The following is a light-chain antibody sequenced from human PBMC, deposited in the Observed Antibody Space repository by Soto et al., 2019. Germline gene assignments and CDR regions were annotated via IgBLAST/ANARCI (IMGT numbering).Light chain of an antibody. CDR1: GSDVGGYNY. J-gene: IGLJ2*01. V-gene: IGLV2-14*01. CDR3: TSYSSGSTHVL. Sequence: QSVLTQPASVSGSPGQSITISCTGTGSDVGGYNYVSWYQQHPGKVPKLLISEVTNRPSGVSNRFSGSKSGNTASLTIPGLQAADEADYYCTSYSSGSTHVLFGGGTQLTVL. CDR2: EVT.